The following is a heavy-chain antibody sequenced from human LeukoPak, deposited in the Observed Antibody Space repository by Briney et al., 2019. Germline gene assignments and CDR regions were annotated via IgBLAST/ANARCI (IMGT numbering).Heavy chain of an antibody. Sequence: GGSLRLSCAASGLTFSTYDMSWVRQAPGKGLVWVSRISPDGSSALYADSVKGRFTISRDNAKNTLYLQMNSLRAEDTAVYYCARDSGYDSSGYFNYWGQGTLVTVSS. CDR1: GLTFSTYD. CDR2: ISPDGSSA. D-gene: IGHD3-22*01. J-gene: IGHJ4*02. V-gene: IGHV3-74*01. CDR3: ARDSGYDSSGYFNY.